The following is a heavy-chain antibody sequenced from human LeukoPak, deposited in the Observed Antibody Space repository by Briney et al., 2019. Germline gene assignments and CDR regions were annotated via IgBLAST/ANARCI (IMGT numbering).Heavy chain of an antibody. CDR2: ISVSGGST. CDR3: AVSAVVTPTLYSFDY. Sequence: GGSLRLSCAASGFTFRSYAMSWVRQARGKGLEWVSDISVSGGSTYYADSVKGRFTISRDNSKNTLYLQMNSLRAEDTAVYYCAVSAVVTPTLYSFDYWGQGTLVTVSS. V-gene: IGHV3-23*01. D-gene: IGHD2-21*02. J-gene: IGHJ4*02. CDR1: GFTFRSYA.